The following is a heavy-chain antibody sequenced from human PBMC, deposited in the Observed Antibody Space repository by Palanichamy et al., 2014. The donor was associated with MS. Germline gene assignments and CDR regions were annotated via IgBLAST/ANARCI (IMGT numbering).Heavy chain of an antibody. CDR1: GFTFRSYA. Sequence: GFTFRSYAMHWVRQAPGKGLEWVAIISFDGSNEYYADSVQGRFTISRDNSENTLFLQMNSLRAADTAVYYCAGEPAYAIGNWWYSDLWGRGTLFTVSS. CDR3: AGEPAYAIGNWWYSDL. CDR2: ISFDGSNE. J-gene: IGHJ2*01. V-gene: IGHV3-30*04. D-gene: IGHD2-8*01.